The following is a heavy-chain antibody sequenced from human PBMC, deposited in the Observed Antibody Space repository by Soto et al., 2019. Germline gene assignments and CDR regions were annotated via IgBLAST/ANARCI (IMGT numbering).Heavy chain of an antibody. D-gene: IGHD3-3*01. CDR3: AREGRITIFGVVIPPASYYYYYKDV. J-gene: IGHJ6*03. CDR2: ISAYNGNT. V-gene: IGHV1-18*01. CDR1: GYTFTSYG. Sequence: GASVEVSCKASGYTFTSYGISWVRQAPGQGLEWMGWISAYNGNTNYAQKLQGRVTMTTDTSTSTAYMELRSLRSDDTAVYYCAREGRITIFGVVIPPASYYYYYKDVWGKGTTVTVSS.